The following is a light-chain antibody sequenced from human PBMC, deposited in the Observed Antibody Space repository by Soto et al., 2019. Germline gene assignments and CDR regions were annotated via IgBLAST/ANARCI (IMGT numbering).Light chain of an antibody. CDR3: QQYNSYLWT. J-gene: IGKJ1*01. V-gene: IGKV1-5*01. CDR2: DAS. CDR1: QTISNW. Sequence: DSNKNQYPATLSAYLGHRFTITCRASQTISNWSAWYQQKPGEAPNLLIYDASTLESGVPSRFSGSGSGTEFTLTINNLQPDDFATYHSQQYNSYLWTFGPGTNVDIK.